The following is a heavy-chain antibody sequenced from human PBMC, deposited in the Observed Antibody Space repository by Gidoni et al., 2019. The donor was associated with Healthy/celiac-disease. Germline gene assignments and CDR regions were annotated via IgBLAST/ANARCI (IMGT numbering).Heavy chain of an antibody. CDR2: IIPILGIA. CDR1: GGTVRSYT. Sequence: QVQLVQSGAGVRKPGSSVKVSCKASGGTVRSYTISWVRQAPGQGLEWMGRIIPILGIANYAQKFQGRVTITADKSTSTAYMALSSLRSEDTAVYYCARAGHPGYISWGQGTLVTVSS. V-gene: IGHV1-69*02. J-gene: IGHJ5*02. CDR3: ARAGHPGYIS. D-gene: IGHD5-18*01.